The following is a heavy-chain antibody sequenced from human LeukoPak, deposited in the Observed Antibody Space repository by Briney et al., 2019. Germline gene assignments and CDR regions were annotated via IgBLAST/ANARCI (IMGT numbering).Heavy chain of an antibody. CDR1: GGSISSSSYY. CDR2: INHSGST. V-gene: IGHV4-39*07. CDR3: ARAPHYDSSGYSYYYYGMDV. Sequence: SETLSLTCTVSGGSISSSSYYWGWIRQPPGKGLEWIGEINHSGSTNYNPSLKSRVTISVDTSKNQFSLKLSSVTAADTAVYYCARAPHYDSSGYSYYYYGMDVWGQGTTVTVSS. J-gene: IGHJ6*02. D-gene: IGHD3-22*01.